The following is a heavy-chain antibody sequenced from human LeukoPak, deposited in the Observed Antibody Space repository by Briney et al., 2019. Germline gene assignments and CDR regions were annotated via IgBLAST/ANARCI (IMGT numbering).Heavy chain of an antibody. CDR2: INHSGST. Sequence: SETLSLTCTVSGGSISSSSYYWSWIRQPPGKGLEWIGEINHSGSTNYNPSLKSRVTISVDTSKNQFSLKLSSVTAADTAVYYCARGSPHGDFWSGYSYYYYGMDVWGQGTTVTVSS. CDR1: GGSISSSSYY. V-gene: IGHV4-39*07. J-gene: IGHJ6*02. D-gene: IGHD3-3*01. CDR3: ARGSPHGDFWSGYSYYYYGMDV.